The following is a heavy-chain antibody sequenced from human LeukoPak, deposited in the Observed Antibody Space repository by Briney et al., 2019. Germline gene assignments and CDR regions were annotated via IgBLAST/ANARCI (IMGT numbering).Heavy chain of an antibody. Sequence: PSETLSLTCTVSGGSISSYYWSWIRQPPGKGLEWIGYIYYSGSTNYNPSLESRVTISVDTSKNQFSLKLSSVTAADTAVYYCARHIIEYSSSALFDYRGQGTLVTVSS. V-gene: IGHV4-59*01. CDR2: IYYSGST. D-gene: IGHD6-6*01. CDR1: GGSISSYY. J-gene: IGHJ4*02. CDR3: ARHIIEYSSSALFDY.